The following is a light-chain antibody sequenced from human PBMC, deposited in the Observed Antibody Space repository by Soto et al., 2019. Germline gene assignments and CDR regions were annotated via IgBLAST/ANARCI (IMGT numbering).Light chain of an antibody. J-gene: IGKJ1*01. CDR3: QQYGSSVWT. CDR1: QSVSGSY. CDR2: GAS. Sequence: EIVLTQSPGTQSLSPGERATLSCRASQSVSGSYLAWYQQRPGQAPRLLIFGASSRATGIPDRFSGSGSGTDFTLTISRLEPEDFAVFYCQQYGSSVWTFGQGTKVEIK. V-gene: IGKV3-20*01.